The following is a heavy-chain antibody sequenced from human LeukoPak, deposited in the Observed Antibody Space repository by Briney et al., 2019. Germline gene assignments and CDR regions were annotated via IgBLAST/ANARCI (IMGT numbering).Heavy chain of an antibody. CDR1: GYTFTSYT. D-gene: IGHD3-3*01. Sequence: ASVKVSCKASGYTFTSYTMNWVRRAPGQGLEWMGWINTNTGNPTYAQGFTGRFVFSLDTSVSTAYLQISSLKAEDTAVYYCARGKLPHYDFWSGYDPIDYWGQGTLVTVSS. CDR3: ARGKLPHYDFWSGYDPIDY. V-gene: IGHV7-4-1*02. CDR2: INTNTGNP. J-gene: IGHJ4*02.